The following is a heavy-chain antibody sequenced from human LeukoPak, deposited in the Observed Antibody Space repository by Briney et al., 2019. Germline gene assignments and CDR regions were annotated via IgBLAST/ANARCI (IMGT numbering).Heavy chain of an antibody. CDR2: IKQDGSEK. CDR1: GFTFSTYW. CDR3: ARDRYYYDSSGLPDY. Sequence: GGSLRLSCAASGFTFSTYWMSWVRQAPGKGLEWVANIKQDGSEKYYVDSVKGRFTVSRDNAKNSLYLQMNSLRAEDTAVYYCARDRYYYDSSGLPDYWGQGTLVTVSS. J-gene: IGHJ4*02. D-gene: IGHD3-22*01. V-gene: IGHV3-7*01.